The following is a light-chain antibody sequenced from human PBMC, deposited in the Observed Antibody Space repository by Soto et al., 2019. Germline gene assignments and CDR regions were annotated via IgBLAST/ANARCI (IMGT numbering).Light chain of an antibody. J-gene: IGLJ2*01. CDR3: GTCNHSLSSVV. Sequence: QSVLTQPPSVSAASVQKVTIFCSGTLSNIGYNYLSWYQHLPGTAPQLLIYDNNQRPSEIPDRFSGSHSGTSATLDITGLQPWDEAFYYCGTCNHSLSSVVFGGWTQLTVL. V-gene: IGLV1-51*01. CDR1: LSNIGYNY. CDR2: DNN.